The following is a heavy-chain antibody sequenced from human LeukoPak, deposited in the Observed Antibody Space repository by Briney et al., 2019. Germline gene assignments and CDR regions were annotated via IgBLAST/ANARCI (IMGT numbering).Heavy chain of an antibody. CDR3: AKDMYSSSSDYYYYYGMDV. D-gene: IGHD6-6*01. J-gene: IGHJ6*02. CDR1: GFTFDDYT. V-gene: IGHV3-43*01. CDR2: ISWDGGST. Sequence: GSLRLSCAASGFTFDDYTMHWVRQAPGKGLEWVSLISWDGGSTYYADSVKGRFTISRDNSKNSLYLQMNSLRTEDTALYYCAKDMYSSSSDYYYYYGMDVWGQGTTVTVSS.